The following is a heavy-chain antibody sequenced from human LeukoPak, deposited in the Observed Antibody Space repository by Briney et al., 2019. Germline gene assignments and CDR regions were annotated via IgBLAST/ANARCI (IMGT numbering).Heavy chain of an antibody. D-gene: IGHD3-22*01. CDR3: ARDRYYYDSSARYFDY. CDR1: GGSISSSNW. CDR2: VYHSGST. V-gene: IGHV4-4*02. J-gene: IGHJ4*02. Sequence: SETLSLTCAVSGGSISSSNWWSWVRQPPGKGLEWIGKVYHSGSTSSNPSLKSRVTISVDTSKNQFSLRLSSVTAADTAVYYCARDRYYYDSSARYFDYWGQGTLVTVSS.